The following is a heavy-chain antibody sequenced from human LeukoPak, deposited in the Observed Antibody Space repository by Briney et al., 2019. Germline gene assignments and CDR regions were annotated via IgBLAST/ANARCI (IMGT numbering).Heavy chain of an antibody. CDR3: ARDYRPLRYFDWLFPPNAFDI. J-gene: IGHJ3*02. CDR1: GFTFSSYW. CDR2: IKQNGSEK. V-gene: IGHV3-7*01. Sequence: PGGSLRLSCAASGFTFSSYWMSWVRQAPGKGLEWVANIKQNGSEKYYVDSVKGRFTISRDNAKNSLYLQMNSLRAEDTAVYYCARDYRPLRYFDWLFPPNAFDIWGQGTMVTVSP. D-gene: IGHD3-9*01.